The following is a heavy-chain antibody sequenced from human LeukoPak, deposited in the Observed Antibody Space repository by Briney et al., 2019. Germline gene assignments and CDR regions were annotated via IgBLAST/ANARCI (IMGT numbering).Heavy chain of an antibody. J-gene: IGHJ6*03. CDR2: INPNSGNT. D-gene: IGHD5-18*01. V-gene: IGHV1-8*03. CDR1: AYTFTSYD. CDR3: ARGVIRGYSYGPNYYYYMDV. Sequence: ASVKLSCKASAYTFTSYDINWVRQAAGQGLEWMGWINPNSGNTSYAQKFQGRVTITRNTSISTAYMELSSLRSEDTAVYYCARGVIRGYSYGPNYYYYMDVWGKGTTVTISS.